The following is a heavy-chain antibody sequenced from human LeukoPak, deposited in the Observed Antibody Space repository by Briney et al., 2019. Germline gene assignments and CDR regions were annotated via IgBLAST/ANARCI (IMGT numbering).Heavy chain of an antibody. D-gene: IGHD3-16*01. J-gene: IGHJ3*02. CDR1: GFTFSSYW. V-gene: IGHV3-74*01. CDR2: IKYDGSST. Sequence: GGSLRLSCAASGFTFSSYWMHWVRQAPGKGLVWVSRIKYDGSSTNYADSVKGRFTISRDNAKNTLYLQMNTLRAEDTAVYYCTRRGAASDAFDIWGQGTMVTVSS. CDR3: TRRGAASDAFDI.